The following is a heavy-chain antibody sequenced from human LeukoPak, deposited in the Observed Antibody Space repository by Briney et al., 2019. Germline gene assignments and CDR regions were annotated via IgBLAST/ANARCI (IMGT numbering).Heavy chain of an antibody. CDR3: ARGLTIFGAVNDAFDI. V-gene: IGHV1-8*03. D-gene: IGHD3-3*01. J-gene: IGHJ3*02. CDR2: MYPNSDNT. Sequence: ASVKVSCKASGYTFTNYYINWVRQATGQGLEWMGWMYPNSDNTGYAQEFQGRVTITRNTSTSTSYMELTSLRSEDTAVYYCARGLTIFGAVNDAFDIWGQGTMVTVS. CDR1: GYTFTNYY.